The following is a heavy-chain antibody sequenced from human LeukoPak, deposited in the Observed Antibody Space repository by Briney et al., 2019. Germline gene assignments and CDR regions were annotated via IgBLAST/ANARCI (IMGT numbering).Heavy chain of an antibody. J-gene: IGHJ5*02. Sequence: SETLSLTCTVSGVSISSSSYYWGWIRQPPGKGLEWIGSIYYGGSTYYNPSLKSRVTISVDTSKNQFSLKLSSVTAADTAVYYCARGVLAAAGTNTRQNWFDPWGQGTLVTVSS. CDR3: ARGVLAAAGTNTRQNWFDP. V-gene: IGHV4-39*07. CDR1: GVSISSSSYY. D-gene: IGHD6-13*01. CDR2: IYYGGST.